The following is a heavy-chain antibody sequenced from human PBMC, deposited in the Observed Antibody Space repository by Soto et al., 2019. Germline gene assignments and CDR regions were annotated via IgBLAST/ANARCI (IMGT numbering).Heavy chain of an antibody. CDR3: AKEWAPGQHLDY. CDR1: GFTGSSYA. CDR2: ISYDGSNK. J-gene: IGHJ4*02. V-gene: IGHV3-30-3*01. D-gene: IGHD6-13*01. Sequence: QVQLVESGGGVVQPGRSLRLSCAASGFTGSSYAMHWVRQAPSKGLEWVAVISYDGSNKYYADSVEGRFTISRDNSKNTLYLQMNSLRAEDTAVYYCAKEWAPGQHLDYWGQGTLVTVSS.